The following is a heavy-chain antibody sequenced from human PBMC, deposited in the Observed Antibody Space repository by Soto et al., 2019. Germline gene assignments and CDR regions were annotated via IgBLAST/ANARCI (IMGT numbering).Heavy chain of an antibody. CDR2: ISGYNGNT. Sequence: QVRLVLSGDELKKPGASMKVSCKASGYAFSDHGISWVRQAPGHGLEWIGWISGYNGNTNYAQKFQGRVTVTTDASTATAYMEVRSLTSDDTAVYYCARDHRYSSSFFDSWSQGTLITVSS. J-gene: IGHJ4*02. CDR3: ARDHRYSSSFFDS. CDR1: GYAFSDHG. D-gene: IGHD6-6*01. V-gene: IGHV1-18*04.